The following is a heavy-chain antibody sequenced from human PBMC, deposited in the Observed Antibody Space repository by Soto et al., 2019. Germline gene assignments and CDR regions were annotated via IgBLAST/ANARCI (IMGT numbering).Heavy chain of an antibody. CDR1: GRSMSTNY. CDR2: VFYGGT. J-gene: IGHJ4*02. CDR3: ASYRGALYFES. Sequence: XTLSLPGSVSGRSMSTNYWSWIRQSPDKGLEWLGYVFYGGTDYNPSLGGGVSMSVETSKSQFSLKLTSVTVADTAVYYCASYRGALYFESWGPGILVTVSS. D-gene: IGHD3-16*01. V-gene: IGHV4-59*01.